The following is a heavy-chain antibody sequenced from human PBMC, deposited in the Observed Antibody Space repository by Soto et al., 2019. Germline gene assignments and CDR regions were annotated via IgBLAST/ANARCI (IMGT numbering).Heavy chain of an antibody. V-gene: IGHV4-34*01. CDR3: ARCSWKDSSGPRLDY. CDR2: INHSGST. D-gene: IGHD6-19*01. CDR1: GGSFSGYY. J-gene: IGHJ4*01. Sequence: SETLSLTCAVSGGSFSGYYWSWIRQPPGKGLEWIGEINHSGSTNYNPSLKSRVTISVDTSKNQFSLKLSSVTAADTAVYYCARCSWKDSSGPRLDYRCQRTLVTVSA.